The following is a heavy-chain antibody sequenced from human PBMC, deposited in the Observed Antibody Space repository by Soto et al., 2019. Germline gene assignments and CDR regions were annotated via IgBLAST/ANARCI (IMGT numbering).Heavy chain of an antibody. D-gene: IGHD1-7*01. CDR1: GGSISSSNNY. J-gene: IGHJ4*02. CDR2: IYFSGST. CDR3: ARLDWNYGDYFDY. V-gene: IGHV4-39*01. Sequence: PSETLSLTCTVSGGSISSSNNYWGWIRQPPGKGLEWIGSIYFSGSTYYNPSLKSRVTISADTSKNQFSLTLSSVTAAYTAVYYCARLDWNYGDYFDYWGQGTLVTVSS.